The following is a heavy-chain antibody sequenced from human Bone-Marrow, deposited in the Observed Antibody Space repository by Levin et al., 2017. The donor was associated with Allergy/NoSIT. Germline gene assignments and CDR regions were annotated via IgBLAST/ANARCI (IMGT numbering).Heavy chain of an antibody. CDR2: IKQDGSEK. CDR3: GRDGGDTTSWPCRFGS. D-gene: IGHD2-21*01. V-gene: IGHV3-7*03. Sequence: GGSLRLSCATSGFTFTTYWMSWLRLTPGKGLEWVANIKQDGSEKKYVDSVKGRFTISRDNVKNSLHLQMNSLRAEDTAVYYWGRDGGDTTSWPCRFGSWGQGTLVTVAS. CDR1: GFTFTTYW. J-gene: IGHJ4*02.